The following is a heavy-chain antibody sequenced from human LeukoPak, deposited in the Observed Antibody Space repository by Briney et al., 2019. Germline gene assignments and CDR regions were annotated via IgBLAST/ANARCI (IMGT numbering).Heavy chain of an antibody. J-gene: IGHJ2*01. CDR3: ARAAYSSTWYSRYFYL. CDR1: GFTFSNYD. D-gene: IGHD6-13*01. CDR2: IGNACEL. Sequence: PGWSLTLSCPASGFTFSNYDLHWVRQPTAKGLEWVSGIGNACELYHPGHVKGRFTIPRENAKNSSYLQMNSLRAGDTAVYYCARAAYSSTWYSRYFYLWGRGTLVTVSS. V-gene: IGHV3-13*01.